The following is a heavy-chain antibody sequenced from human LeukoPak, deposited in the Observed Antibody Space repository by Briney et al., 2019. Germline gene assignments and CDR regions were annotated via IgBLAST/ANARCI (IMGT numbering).Heavy chain of an antibody. CDR3: AKDNHEDTAMVKDYGMDV. D-gene: IGHD5-18*01. J-gene: IGHJ6*02. CDR1: GFTFSSYA. CDR2: ISGSGGST. V-gene: IGHV3-23*01. Sequence: GGSLRLSCAASGFTFSSYAMSWVRQAPGKGLGWVSAISGSGGSTYYADSVKGRFTISRDNSKNTLYLQMNSLRAEDTAVYYCAKDNHEDTAMVKDYGMDVWGQGTTVTVSS.